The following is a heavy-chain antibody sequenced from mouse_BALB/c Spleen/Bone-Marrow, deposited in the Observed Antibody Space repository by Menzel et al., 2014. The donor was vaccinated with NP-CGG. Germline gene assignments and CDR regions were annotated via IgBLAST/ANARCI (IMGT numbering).Heavy chain of an antibody. Sequence: DVKLQESGPDLVKPSRSLSLTCTVTGYSITSGYSWHWIRQFPGNKLEWMGYIHYSGSTNYNPSLKSRISITRDTSKNQFFLQFNSVTTEDTATYYCARFNYGPWFAYWGQGTLVTVSA. CDR3: ARFNYGPWFAY. CDR2: IHYSGST. CDR1: GYSITSGYS. J-gene: IGHJ3*01. V-gene: IGHV3-1*02. D-gene: IGHD1-2*01.